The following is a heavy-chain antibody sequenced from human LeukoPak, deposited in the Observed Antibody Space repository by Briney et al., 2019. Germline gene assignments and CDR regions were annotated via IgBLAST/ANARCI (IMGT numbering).Heavy chain of an antibody. CDR2: IYYSGST. CDR3: ARLQYYDFWSGYVY. J-gene: IGHJ4*02. Sequence: PSETLSLTCTVSGGSVSSGSCYWSWIRRPPGKGLEWIGYIYYSGSTNYNPSLKSRVTISVDTSKNQFSLKLSSVTAADTAVYYCARLQYYDFWSGYVYWGQGTLVTVSS. D-gene: IGHD3-3*01. CDR1: GGSVSSGSCY. V-gene: IGHV4-61*01.